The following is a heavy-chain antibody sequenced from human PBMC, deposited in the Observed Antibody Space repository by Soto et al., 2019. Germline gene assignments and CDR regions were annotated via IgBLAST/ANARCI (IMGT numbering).Heavy chain of an antibody. J-gene: IGHJ5*02. Sequence: QVQLVQSGAEVKKPGASVKVSCKASGYTFTSNDINWVRQATGQGLEWMGWMNPNSGNTGYAQKFQGRVTMTRNTSISTAYMELSSLRSEDTAVYYCARDRSAAGTGWFDPWGQGTMVTVSS. V-gene: IGHV1-8*01. D-gene: IGHD6-13*01. CDR1: GYTFTSND. CDR2: MNPNSGNT. CDR3: ARDRSAAGTGWFDP.